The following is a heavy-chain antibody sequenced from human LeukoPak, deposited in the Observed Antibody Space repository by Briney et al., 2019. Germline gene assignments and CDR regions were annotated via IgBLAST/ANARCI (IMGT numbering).Heavy chain of an antibody. CDR2: ISYDGSNK. J-gene: IGHJ4*02. Sequence: GGSLRLSCAASGFTFSSYAMHWVRQAPGKGLEWVAVISYDGSNKYYADSVKGRFTISRDNSKNTLHLQMNSLRAEDTAVYYCARLYYFDYWGQGTLVTVSS. CDR3: ARLYYFDY. CDR1: GFTFSSYA. V-gene: IGHV3-30-3*01.